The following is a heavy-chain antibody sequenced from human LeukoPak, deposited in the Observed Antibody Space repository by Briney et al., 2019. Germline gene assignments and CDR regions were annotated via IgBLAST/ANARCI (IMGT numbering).Heavy chain of an antibody. V-gene: IGHV4-39*01. CDR1: GGSIRSSGDY. CDR3: ARHMRRAFPDDAFDI. Sequence: AETLSLTCTVSGGSIRSSGDYWGWIRQAPGKGLEWIGSIYYSGTTYHNPALKSRVTISVDTSKNQFSLKLSSVTAADTAVYYCARHMRRAFPDDAFDIWGQGTMVTVSS. J-gene: IGHJ3*02. D-gene: IGHD2-2*01. CDR2: IYYSGTT.